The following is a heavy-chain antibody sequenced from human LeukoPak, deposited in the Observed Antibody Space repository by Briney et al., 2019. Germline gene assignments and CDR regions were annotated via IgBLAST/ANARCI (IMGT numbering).Heavy chain of an antibody. CDR3: ARSSLGYCSSTSCYIRYFDY. V-gene: IGHV1-18*01. CDR2: ISAYNGNT. D-gene: IGHD2-2*02. Sequence: ASVKVSCKASGYTFTSYGISWVRQAPGQGLEWMGWISAYNGNTNYAQKLRGRVTMTTDTSTSTAYMELRSLRSDDTAVYYCARSSLGYCSSTSCYIRYFDYWGQGTLVTVSS. CDR1: GYTFTSYG. J-gene: IGHJ4*02.